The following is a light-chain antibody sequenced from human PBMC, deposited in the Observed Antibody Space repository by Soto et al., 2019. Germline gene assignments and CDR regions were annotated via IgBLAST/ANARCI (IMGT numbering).Light chain of an antibody. CDR3: QQYGSSPPYT. CDR1: QSVSSSY. CDR2: GAS. J-gene: IGKJ2*01. V-gene: IGKV3-20*01. Sequence: EIVLTQSPGTLSLSPGERATLSCRASQSVSSSYLAWYQQKPGQAPRLLIYGASSRATGIPDRFSGSGSGTDFTLTISRLEPVDFEVYYCQQYGSSPPYTFGQGTKLEIK.